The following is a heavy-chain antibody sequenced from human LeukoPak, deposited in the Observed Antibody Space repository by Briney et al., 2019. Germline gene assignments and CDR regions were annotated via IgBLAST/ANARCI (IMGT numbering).Heavy chain of an antibody. J-gene: IGHJ4*02. CDR2: MSGSGSRT. CDR3: AKDRVGAILYFDY. Sequence: GGFLRLSCAASGFIFSNYGMSWVRQAPGKGLEWVSAMSGSGSRTYYADSVKGRFTISRDNSKNTLYLQMSSLRVEDTALYYCAKDRVGAILYFDYWGQGTLVTVSS. D-gene: IGHD1-26*01. V-gene: IGHV3-23*01. CDR1: GFIFSNYG.